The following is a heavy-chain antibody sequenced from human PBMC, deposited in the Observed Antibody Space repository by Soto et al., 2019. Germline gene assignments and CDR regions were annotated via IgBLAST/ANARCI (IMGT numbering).Heavy chain of an antibody. J-gene: IGHJ4*02. CDR1: GGSISSSSYY. D-gene: IGHD1-26*01. Sequence: ASETLSLTCTVSGGSISSSSYYWGWIRQPPGKGLEWIGSIYYSGSTYYNPSLKSRVTISVDTSKNQFSLKLSSVTAADTAVYYYARRVSSTPITIVGATHYFDYWGQGTLVTVSS. CDR2: IYYSGST. CDR3: ARRVSSTPITIVGATHYFDY. V-gene: IGHV4-39*01.